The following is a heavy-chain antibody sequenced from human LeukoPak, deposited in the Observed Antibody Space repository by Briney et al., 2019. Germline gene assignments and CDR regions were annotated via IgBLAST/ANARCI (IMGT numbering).Heavy chain of an antibody. Sequence: SETLSLTCTVSGGSISSYYWSWLRQPPGKGLEWIGYIYYSGSTNYNPSLKSRVTISVDTSKNQFSLKLSSVTAADTAVYYCARAAIRTADAFDIWGQGTMVTVSS. J-gene: IGHJ3*02. CDR1: GGSISSYY. V-gene: IGHV4-59*01. D-gene: IGHD3-9*01. CDR2: IYYSGST. CDR3: ARAAIRTADAFDI.